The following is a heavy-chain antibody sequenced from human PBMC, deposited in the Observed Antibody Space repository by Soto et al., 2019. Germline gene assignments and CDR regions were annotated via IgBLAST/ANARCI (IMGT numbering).Heavy chain of an antibody. CDR3: AREYGGAFDI. J-gene: IGHJ3*02. CDR2: IYYSGST. CDR1: GGSISSGGYY. V-gene: IGHV4-31*03. D-gene: IGHD2-8*01. Sequence: PSETLSLTCTVSGGSISSGGYYWSWIRQHPGKGLEWIGYIYYSGSTYDNPSLKSRVTIAVDTSKNQFSLKLSSVTAADTAVYYCAREYGGAFDIWGQGTTVTV.